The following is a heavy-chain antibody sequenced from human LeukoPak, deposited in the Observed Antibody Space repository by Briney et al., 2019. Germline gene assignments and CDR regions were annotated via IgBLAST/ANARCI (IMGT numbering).Heavy chain of an antibody. D-gene: IGHD6-13*01. CDR2: INPYNGNT. CDR3: ARDLAAGNLFDY. J-gene: IGHJ4*02. V-gene: IGHV1-18*01. CDR1: GYTFTTYG. Sequence: GASVKVSCKASGYTFTTYGISWVRQAPGQGLEWMGWINPYNGNTNYAQKLQGRVTVTTNTSTSTASMELRSLRSDDTAVYYCARDLAAGNLFDYWGQGTLVTVSS.